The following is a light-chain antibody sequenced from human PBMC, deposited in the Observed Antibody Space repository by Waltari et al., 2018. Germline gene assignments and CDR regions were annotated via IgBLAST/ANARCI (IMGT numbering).Light chain of an antibody. Sequence: QSALTQPASVSGSPGQSITISCPGTDSCVGASYFVSPYQQPPGKAPHLIIYEVSNRPSGISNRFSASKSGNTASLTISGLQAEDEADYYCSSYTTSSAPGVFGTGTRVTVL. CDR3: SSYTTSSAPGV. CDR1: DSCVGASYF. CDR2: EVS. J-gene: IGLJ1*01. V-gene: IGLV2-14*01.